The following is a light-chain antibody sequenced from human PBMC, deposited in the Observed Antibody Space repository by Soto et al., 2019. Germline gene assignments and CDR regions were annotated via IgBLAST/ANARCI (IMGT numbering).Light chain of an antibody. CDR3: SSYTSSSNNFV. CDR1: SSDVGGYNY. CDR2: EVS. Sequence: QSSLAHPASVARSPGHLITISCTGTSSDVGGYNYVAWYQQHPGKAPKLMIYEVSNWPSGVSNRFSGSNSGNTASLTISGLQAEDEADYYCSSYTSSSNNFVFGTGTKVTAL. J-gene: IGLJ1*01. V-gene: IGLV2-14*01.